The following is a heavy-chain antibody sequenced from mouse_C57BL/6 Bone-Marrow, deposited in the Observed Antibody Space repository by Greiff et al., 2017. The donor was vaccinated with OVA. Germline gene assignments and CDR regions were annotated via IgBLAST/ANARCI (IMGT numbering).Heavy chain of an antibody. D-gene: IGHD1-1*01. J-gene: IGHJ4*01. V-gene: IGHV1-82*01. Sequence: LVESGPELVKPGASVKISCKASGYAFSSSWMNWVKQRPGKGLEWIGRIYPGDGDTNYNGKFKGKATLTADKSSSTAYMQLSSLTSEDSAVYFCARDYYGSSLYAMDYWGQGTSVTVSS. CDR1: GYAFSSSW. CDR3: ARDYYGSSLYAMDY. CDR2: IYPGDGDT.